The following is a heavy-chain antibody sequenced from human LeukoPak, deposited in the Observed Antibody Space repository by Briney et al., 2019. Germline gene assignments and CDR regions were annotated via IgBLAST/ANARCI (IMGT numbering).Heavy chain of an antibody. CDR1: GFTFSSYA. D-gene: IGHD2-2*01. CDR3: AKGLICSSTSCSSGRYFDL. Sequence: GGSLRLSCAASGFTFSSYAMSWVRQAPGKGLEWVSAIGGSSGSTYYAGSVKGRFTISRDNSKNTLYLQMNSLRAEDTAVYYCAKGLICSSTSCSSGRYFDLWGRGTLVTVSS. J-gene: IGHJ2*01. V-gene: IGHV3-23*01. CDR2: IGGSSGST.